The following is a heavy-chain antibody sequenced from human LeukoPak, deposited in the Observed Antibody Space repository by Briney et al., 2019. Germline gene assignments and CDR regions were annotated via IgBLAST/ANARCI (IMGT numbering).Heavy chain of an antibody. J-gene: IGHJ6*04. Sequence: GGSLRLSCAASGFTFSSYAMHWVRQAPGKGLEWVAVISYDGSNKYYADSVKGRFTISRDNSKNTLYLQMNSLRAEDTAVYYCARDGKVEPSGSYYPAAWYYYYGMDVWGKGTRSPSPQ. D-gene: IGHD3-10*01. CDR3: ARDGKVEPSGSYYPAAWYYYYGMDV. CDR2: ISYDGSNK. V-gene: IGHV3-30*04. CDR1: GFTFSSYA.